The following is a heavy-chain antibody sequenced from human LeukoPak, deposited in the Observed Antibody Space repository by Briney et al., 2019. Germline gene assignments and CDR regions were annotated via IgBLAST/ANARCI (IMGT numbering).Heavy chain of an antibody. CDR2: IGGTHSNI. Sequence: GGSLRLPCAASGFTFSIYSMNWVRQAPGMGLEWVSYIGGTHSNIYYADSVKGRFTISRDDAKNSLYLQMNSLRDEDTAVYYCARDRDYAFDSWGQGTLVTVSS. D-gene: IGHD4-17*01. V-gene: IGHV3-48*02. CDR3: ARDRDYAFDS. CDR1: GFTFSIYS. J-gene: IGHJ4*02.